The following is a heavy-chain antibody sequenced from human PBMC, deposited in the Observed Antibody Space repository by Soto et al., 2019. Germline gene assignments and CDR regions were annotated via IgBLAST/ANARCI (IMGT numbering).Heavy chain of an antibody. D-gene: IGHD4-17*01. CDR2: IYYSGST. V-gene: IGHV4-39*01. Sequence: SETLSLTCTVSGGSISSSSYYWGWIRQPPGKGLEWIGSIYYSGSTYYNPSLKSRVTISVDTSKNQFSLKLSSVTAADTAVYYCARHVTTSLWWFDPWGQGTLVTVSS. CDR1: GGSISSSSYY. CDR3: ARHVTTSLWWFDP. J-gene: IGHJ5*02.